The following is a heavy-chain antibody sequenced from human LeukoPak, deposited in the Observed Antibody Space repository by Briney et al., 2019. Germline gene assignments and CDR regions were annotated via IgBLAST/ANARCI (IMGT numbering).Heavy chain of an antibody. CDR3: AREGVAATGLDY. J-gene: IGHJ4*02. CDR2: INPSGGSA. D-gene: IGHD6-13*01. Sequence: ASVKVSCKASGYTFSIYNMHWGRQAPGQGLEWMEIINPSGGSASDTQKFHGRVTMTRDTSTSTLYLELSSLRSDDTAVYYCAREGVAATGLDYWGQGTLVTVSS. CDR1: GYTFSIYN. V-gene: IGHV1-46*01.